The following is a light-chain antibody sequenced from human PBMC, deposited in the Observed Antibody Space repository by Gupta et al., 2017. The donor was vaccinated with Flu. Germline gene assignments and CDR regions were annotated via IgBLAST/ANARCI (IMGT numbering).Light chain of an antibody. Sequence: DIQMSQSPSSLSASVGDRVTISCRASQNIYNYLNWYQQKPGKAPTLLIYATSNLQSGVPSRFSGGGSGSDFTLTISSLQPEDFATYYCQQSYNIPMTFGQGTKVDIK. CDR1: QNIYNY. CDR2: ATS. V-gene: IGKV1-39*01. J-gene: IGKJ2*01. CDR3: QQSYNIPMT.